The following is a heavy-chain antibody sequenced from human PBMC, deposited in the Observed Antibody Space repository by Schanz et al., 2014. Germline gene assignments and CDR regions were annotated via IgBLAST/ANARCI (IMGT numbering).Heavy chain of an antibody. J-gene: IGHJ4*02. CDR1: GFTFSGFW. D-gene: IGHD3-3*01. V-gene: IGHV3-48*01. CDR3: VRDSFFAFDY. CDR2: IGSSSSRI. Sequence: EVQLVESGGGLVQPGGSLRLSCAASGFTFSGFWMTWVRQAPGKGLEWISYIGSSSSRIDHADSVKGRFTISRDNAKNSVFLQMNSLRAEDTAVYYCVRDSFFAFDYWGQGTLVTVSS.